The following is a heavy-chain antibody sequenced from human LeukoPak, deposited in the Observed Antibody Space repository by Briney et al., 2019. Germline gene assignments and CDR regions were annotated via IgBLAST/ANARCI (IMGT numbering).Heavy chain of an antibody. V-gene: IGHV3-21*01. D-gene: IGHD5-18*01. CDR2: ISSSSSYV. J-gene: IGHJ5*02. CDR3: ARDLYSYGYVNWFDP. Sequence: PGGSLRLSCAASGFTFSSYEMNWVRQAPGKGLEWVSSISSSSSYVYYADSVKGRFTISRDNAKNSLYLQMNSLRAEDTAVYYCARDLYSYGYVNWFDPWGQGTLVTVSS. CDR1: GFTFSSYE.